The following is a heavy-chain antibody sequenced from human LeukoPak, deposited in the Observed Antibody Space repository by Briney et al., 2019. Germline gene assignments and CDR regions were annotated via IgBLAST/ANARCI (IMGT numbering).Heavy chain of an antibody. D-gene: IGHD6-19*01. Sequence: PSETLSLTCAVYVGSLTGSYWGWICQPPGKGLEWIGEINHSGSTNYNPSLKSRVTISVDTSKNQFSLKLSSVTAADTAVYYCARKTPVLAVAGTFDYWGQGTLVTVSS. CDR1: VGSLTGSY. V-gene: IGHV4-34*01. J-gene: IGHJ4*02. CDR2: INHSGST. CDR3: ARKTPVLAVAGTFDY.